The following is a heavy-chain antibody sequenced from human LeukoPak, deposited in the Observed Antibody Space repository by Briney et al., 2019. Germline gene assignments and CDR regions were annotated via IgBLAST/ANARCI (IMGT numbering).Heavy chain of an antibody. CDR3: AELGITMIGGV. CDR2: ISSSGSTI. D-gene: IGHD3-10*02. J-gene: IGHJ6*04. V-gene: IGHV3-11*04. CDR1: GFTFSDYY. Sequence: PGGSLRLSCTASGFTFSDYYMSWIRRTPGKGLEWLSYISSSGSTIYYADSVKGRFTISRDNAKNSLYLQMNSLRAEDTAVYYCAELGITMIGGVWGKGTTVTISS.